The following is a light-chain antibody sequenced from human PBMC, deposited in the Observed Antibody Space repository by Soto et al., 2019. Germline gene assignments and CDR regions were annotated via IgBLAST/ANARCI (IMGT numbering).Light chain of an antibody. CDR1: QDIGQF. CDR3: QKYNSAPAT. CDR2: AAS. Sequence: DIQMTQSPSSLSASVGDRVTITCRASQDIGQFLAWYQHKPGEVPNLLLYAASTLLSGVTSRFIGSVSGTDFTLTISSLQPEDVATYYCQKYNSAPATFGQGTKLEIK. J-gene: IGKJ2*01. V-gene: IGKV1-27*01.